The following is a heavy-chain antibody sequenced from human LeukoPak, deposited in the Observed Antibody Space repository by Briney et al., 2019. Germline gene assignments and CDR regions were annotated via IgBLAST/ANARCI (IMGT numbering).Heavy chain of an antibody. J-gene: IGHJ6*03. Sequence: GGSLRLSCAASGFTFSSYEMNWVRQAPGKGLEWVSYISSSGSTIYYADSVKGRFTISRDNAKNSLYLQMNSLRAEDTAVYYCARDYRPAIYYYYYMGVWGKGTTVTVSS. CDR1: GFTFSSYE. CDR3: ARDYRPAIYYYYYMGV. D-gene: IGHD1-26*01. V-gene: IGHV3-48*03. CDR2: ISSSGSTI.